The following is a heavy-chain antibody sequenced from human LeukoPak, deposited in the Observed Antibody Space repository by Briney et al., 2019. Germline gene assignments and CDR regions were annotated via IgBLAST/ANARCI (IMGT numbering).Heavy chain of an antibody. CDR3: ARAPMPNYYYYYMDV. CDR1: GGSISSYY. D-gene: IGHD2-2*01. Sequence: SETLSLTCTVSGGSISSYYWSWIRQPAGKGLEWIGRIYASGNTNYNPSLESRVTMSLDTSKNQFSLKLTSVTAADTAVYYCARAPMPNYYYYYMDVWGKGTTVTVSS. CDR2: IYASGNT. V-gene: IGHV4-4*07. J-gene: IGHJ6*03.